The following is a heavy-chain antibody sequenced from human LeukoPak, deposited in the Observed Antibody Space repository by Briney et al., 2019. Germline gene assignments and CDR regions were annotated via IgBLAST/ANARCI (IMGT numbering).Heavy chain of an antibody. CDR2: IYHSGSA. J-gene: IGHJ4*02. V-gene: IGHV4-38-2*01. CDR3: ASYYDSSGYLLY. D-gene: IGHD3-22*01. CDR1: GYSISSGYY. Sequence: SETLSLTCAVSGYSISSGYYWGWIRQPPGKGLEWIGSIYHSGSAYYNPSLKSRVTISVDTSKNQFSLKLSSVTAADTAVYYCASYYDSSGYLLYWGQGTLVTVSS.